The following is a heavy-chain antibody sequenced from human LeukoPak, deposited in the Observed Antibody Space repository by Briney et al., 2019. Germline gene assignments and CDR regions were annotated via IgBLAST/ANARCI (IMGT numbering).Heavy chain of an antibody. D-gene: IGHD1-14*01. V-gene: IGHV3-30-3*01. J-gene: IGHJ4*02. CDR3: ARDKTTRAFDY. Sequence: GGSLRLSCAASGFTFSSYAMHWVRQAPGKGLEWVAVISYDGSNKYYADSVKGRFTISRDNSKDTLYLQMNSLRAEDTAVYYCARDKTTRAFDYWGQGTLVTVSS. CDR1: GFTFSSYA. CDR2: ISYDGSNK.